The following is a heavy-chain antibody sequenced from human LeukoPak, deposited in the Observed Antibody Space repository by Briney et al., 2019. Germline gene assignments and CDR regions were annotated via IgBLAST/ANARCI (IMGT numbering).Heavy chain of an antibody. J-gene: IGHJ4*02. CDR2: IRYDGSNK. CDR3: AKDHAKGVVVPAAMGG. Sequence: GGSLRLSCAASGFTFSSYGMHWVRQAPGKGLEWVAFIRYDGSNKYYADSVKGRFTVSRDNSKNTLYLQMNSLRAEDTAVYYCAKDHAKGVVVPAAMGGWGQGTLVTVSS. D-gene: IGHD2-2*01. CDR1: GFTFSSYG. V-gene: IGHV3-30*02.